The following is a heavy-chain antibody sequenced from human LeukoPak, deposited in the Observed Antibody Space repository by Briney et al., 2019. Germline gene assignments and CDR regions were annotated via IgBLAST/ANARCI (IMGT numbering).Heavy chain of an antibody. Sequence: SETLSLTCTASGGSISSHYWSWIRQPPGKGLERIGYIYYSGSTNYNPPLKSRVTISVDTSKNQFSLKLSSETAADTAVYYCGRLVTKIVVVPRGIYFDYWGQGTLVTVSS. D-gene: IGHD3-22*01. CDR2: IYYSGST. CDR1: GGSISSHY. J-gene: IGHJ4*02. V-gene: IGHV4-59*11. CDR3: GRLVTKIVVVPRGIYFDY.